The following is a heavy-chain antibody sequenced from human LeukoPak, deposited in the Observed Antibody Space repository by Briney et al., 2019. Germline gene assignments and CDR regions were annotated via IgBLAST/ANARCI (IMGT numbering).Heavy chain of an antibody. D-gene: IGHD4-23*01. CDR1: GFTFSSYG. V-gene: IGHV3-30*18. J-gene: IGHJ4*02. Sequence: PVGSLRLSCAASGFTFSSYGMHWVRQAPGKGLEWVAVISYDGSNKYYADSVKGRFTISRDNSKNTLYLQMNSLRAEDTAVYYCANLLRWEPYWGQGTLVTVSS. CDR2: ISYDGSNK. CDR3: ANLLRWEPY.